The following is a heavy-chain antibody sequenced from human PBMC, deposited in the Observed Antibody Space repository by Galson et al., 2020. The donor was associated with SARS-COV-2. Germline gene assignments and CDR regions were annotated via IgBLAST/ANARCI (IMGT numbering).Heavy chain of an antibody. J-gene: IGHJ5*02. CDR2: IYYSGST. CDR3: ARHMLEGLLWFGELFPGRFDP. Sequence: SETLSLTCTVSGGSISSSSYYWGWIRQPPGKGLEWIGSIYYSGSTYYNPSLKSRVTISVDTSKNQFSLKLSSVTAADTAVYYCARHMLEGLLWFGELFPGRFDPWGQGTLVTVSS. CDR1: GGSISSSSYY. D-gene: IGHD3-10*01. V-gene: IGHV4-39*01.